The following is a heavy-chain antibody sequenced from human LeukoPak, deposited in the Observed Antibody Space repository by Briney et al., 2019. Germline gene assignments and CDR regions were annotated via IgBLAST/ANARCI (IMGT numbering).Heavy chain of an antibody. CDR2: IKQDGSEK. CDR3: VRERGYGSGSYYKSLFDY. J-gene: IGHJ4*02. Sequence: PGGSLRLSCAASGFTFTNYWMSWVRQAPGKGLEWVANIKQDGSEKYYVDSVKGRFTISRDNAKNSLYLHMDSLRAEDTAVYYCVRERGYGSGSYYKSLFDYWGQGTLVTVSS. CDR1: GFTFTNYW. D-gene: IGHD3-10*01. V-gene: IGHV3-7*01.